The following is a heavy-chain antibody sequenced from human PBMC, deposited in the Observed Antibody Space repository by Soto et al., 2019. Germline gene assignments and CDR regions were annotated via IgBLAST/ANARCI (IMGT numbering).Heavy chain of an antibody. CDR3: ARDIVVVPAATRGDPFDY. V-gene: IGHV1-69*02. J-gene: IGHJ4*02. CDR1: GGTFSSYT. CDR2: IIPILGVA. Sequence: LVKVSCKASGGTFSSYTISWVRLAPGQGLEWMGRIIPILGVANYAQKFQGRVTITADKSTSTACMELSSLRSEDTAVYYFARDIVVVPAATRGDPFDYWGQGTLVTVSS. D-gene: IGHD2-2*01.